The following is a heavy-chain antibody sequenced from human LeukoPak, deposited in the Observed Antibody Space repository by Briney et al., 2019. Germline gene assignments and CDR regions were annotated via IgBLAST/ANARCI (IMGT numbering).Heavy chain of an antibody. CDR2: IKQDGSEK. J-gene: IGHJ4*02. V-gene: IGHV3-7*01. CDR1: GFSVSGYW. CDR3: AREWQGGIAAAGTRIEGDY. D-gene: IGHD6-13*01. Sequence: PGGSLRLSCAVSGFSVSGYWMTWVRQAPGKGLEWVANIKQDGSEKNYVDSVKVRFTISRDNAENSLFLQMNSLRVEDTAVYYCAREWQGGIAAAGTRIEGDYWGQGTLVAVSS.